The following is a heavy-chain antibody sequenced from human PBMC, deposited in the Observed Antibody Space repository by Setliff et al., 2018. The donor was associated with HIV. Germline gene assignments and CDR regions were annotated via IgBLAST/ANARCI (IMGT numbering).Heavy chain of an antibody. CDR3: ARVATGPESFDI. CDR2: VYSTGST. Sequence: SETLSLTCCVSGGSISSRDSSWTWIRQPPGKGLEWIGYVYSTGSTNSKSSLKSRVTISVDTSKNQFSLKLSSVTAADTAVYYCARVATGPESFDIWGQGTMVTVSS. V-gene: IGHV4-61*08. CDR1: GGSISSRDSS. J-gene: IGHJ3*02. D-gene: IGHD3-9*01.